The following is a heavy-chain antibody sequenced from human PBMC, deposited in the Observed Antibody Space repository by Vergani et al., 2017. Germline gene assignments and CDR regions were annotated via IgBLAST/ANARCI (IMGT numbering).Heavy chain of an antibody. CDR1: GGSISSYY. CDR3: ARDDSSGIYGMDV. J-gene: IGHJ6*02. V-gene: IGHV4-4*07. Sequence: QVQLQESGPGLVKPSETLSLTCTVSGGSISSYYWSWIRQPAGKGLEWIGRIDTSGSTNSNPSLKSRVTMSVDTSKNQFSLKLSSVTAADTAVYYCARDDSSGIYGMDVWGQGTTVTVSS. CDR2: IDTSGST. D-gene: IGHD6-19*01.